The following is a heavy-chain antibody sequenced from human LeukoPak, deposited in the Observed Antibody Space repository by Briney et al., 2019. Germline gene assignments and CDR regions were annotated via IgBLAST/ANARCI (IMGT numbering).Heavy chain of an antibody. Sequence: GESLRHSCVASGLSISGQWMNWVRQAPGQGLEWVANIKHDGSEEYYVDSVKGRFTISRDDGRNSVSLQMNSVRAEDTAVYYCGYTNNFYHWGQGTLVVVSS. J-gene: IGHJ4*02. CDR2: IKHDGSEE. V-gene: IGHV3-7*01. CDR3: GYTNNFYH. CDR1: GLSISGQW. D-gene: IGHD3-16*02.